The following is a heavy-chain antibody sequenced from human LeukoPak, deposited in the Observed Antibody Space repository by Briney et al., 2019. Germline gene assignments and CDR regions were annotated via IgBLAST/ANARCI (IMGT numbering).Heavy chain of an antibody. J-gene: IGHJ6*02. Sequence: PSETFSFTAMFSGGSLGKYYGSWFGKAPGKGLEWMGNIYNTGGTNYNPSLMSPVPILVDTSKNQFSLKLSSVTAADTAVYYCARDHSGSYSYYHYYYGLDVWGQGTTVSVSS. CDR3: ARDHSGSYSYYHYYYGLDV. D-gene: IGHD1-26*01. CDR2: IYNTGGT. V-gene: IGHV4-59*12. CDR1: GGSLGKYY.